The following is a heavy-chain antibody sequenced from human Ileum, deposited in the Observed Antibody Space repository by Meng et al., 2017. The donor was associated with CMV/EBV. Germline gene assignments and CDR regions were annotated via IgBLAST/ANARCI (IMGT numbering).Heavy chain of an antibody. CDR2: INPNSGGT. Sequence: VQLVRPGAGVKKPGAAVEVPCKDSGLTFTGYYTHWLRKVPGQGPEWMGWINPNSGGTNYAQKFEGMVTLTRDTFISTAYLELSRMRSDDTAVYYCERETPGEWELLCDDYWGQGTLVTVSS. CDR1: GLTFTGYY. J-gene: IGHJ4*02. CDR3: ERETPGEWELLCDDY. D-gene: IGHD1-26*01. V-gene: IGHV1-2*02.